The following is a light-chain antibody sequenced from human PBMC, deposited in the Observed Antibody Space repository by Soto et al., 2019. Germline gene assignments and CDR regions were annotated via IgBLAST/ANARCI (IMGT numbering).Light chain of an antibody. CDR1: QSLLHSNGYNY. J-gene: IGKJ1*01. V-gene: IGKV2-28*01. CDR3: MQALQTPRT. Sequence: DIVMTQSPLSLPVTPGEPASISCRSSQSLLHSNGYNYLDWYLQKPGQSPQLLSYLGSNRASGVPDRFSGSGLGTDFTLKISRVEAEDVGVDYCMQALQTPRTFGQGTKVEIK. CDR2: LGS.